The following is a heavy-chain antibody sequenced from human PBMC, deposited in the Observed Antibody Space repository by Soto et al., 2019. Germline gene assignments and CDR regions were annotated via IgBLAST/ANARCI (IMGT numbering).Heavy chain of an antibody. CDR1: GYTFTSYA. CDR2: INVGNGNT. CDR3: ARSIVVVTALDY. J-gene: IGHJ4*02. Sequence: ASVKVSCKASGYTFTSYAMHWVRPAPGQRLEWMGWINVGNGNTKYSQKFQGRVTITRDTSASTAYMELSSLRSEDTAVYYCARSIVVVTALDYWGQGTLVTVSS. D-gene: IGHD2-21*02. V-gene: IGHV1-3*01.